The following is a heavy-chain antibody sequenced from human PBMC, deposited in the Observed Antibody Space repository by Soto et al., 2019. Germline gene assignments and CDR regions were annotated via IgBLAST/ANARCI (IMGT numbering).Heavy chain of an antibody. V-gene: IGHV3-23*01. CDR2: VSGSGAST. J-gene: IGHJ4*02. Sequence: EVQLLESGGGLVQPGGSLRLSCAASGFIFTNYAMSWVRQASGKGLDWVSAVSGSGASTDYADSVKGRFTISRDNSKNTLYLQMNSLRAEDTAVYYCAKGSVTFQPDYWGQGILVTVSS. CDR3: AKGSVTFQPDY. CDR1: GFIFTNYA. D-gene: IGHD2-21*02.